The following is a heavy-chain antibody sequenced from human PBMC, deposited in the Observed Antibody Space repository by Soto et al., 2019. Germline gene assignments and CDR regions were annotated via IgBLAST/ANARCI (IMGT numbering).Heavy chain of an antibody. CDR3: ATSNGHLDY. CDR1: EVSSSPYS. V-gene: IGHV3-48*01. Sequence: RHSCGAAEVSSSPYSMNRVRQISGKRLEWLSYITGASNTIHYADSVRGRFTISRDNAETSVYLQMNSLRPEDTAVYFCATSNGHLDYWGRGTLVTV. J-gene: IGHJ4*02. CDR2: ITGASNTI.